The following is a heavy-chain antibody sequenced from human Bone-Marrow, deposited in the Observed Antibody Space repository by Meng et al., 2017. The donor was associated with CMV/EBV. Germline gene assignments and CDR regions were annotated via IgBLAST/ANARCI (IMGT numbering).Heavy chain of an antibody. CDR3: AKDFVSRDGYVNFDH. CDR2: IYNGGDTT. J-gene: IGHJ4*02. D-gene: IGHD5-24*01. CDR1: GFTFSSYA. V-gene: IGHV3-23*03. Sequence: SGFTFSSYAMSWVRQAPGKGLEWVSLIYNGGDTTFYADSVKGRFTISRDNSKNTLYLQMNSLGAEDTAVYYCAKDFVSRDGYVNFDHWGQGTLVTVSS.